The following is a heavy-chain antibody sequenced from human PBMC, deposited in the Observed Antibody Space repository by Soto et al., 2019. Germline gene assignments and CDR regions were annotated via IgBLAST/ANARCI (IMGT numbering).Heavy chain of an antibody. CDR2: ISGRGCRP. D-gene: IGHD1-26*01. J-gene: IGHJ4*02. CDR3: AKEGVGATVPFDY. V-gene: IGHV3-23*01. Sequence: EVQLLESGGGLVQPGGSLSLSFAASGFTFSSSAMSWVRLAPGEGLEWVSAISGRGCRPYSAASVKGRFTISRDHSKNTLYLQMNSLRGEDTAVYYCAKEGVGATVPFDYCGQGTLVTVSS. CDR1: GFTFSSSA.